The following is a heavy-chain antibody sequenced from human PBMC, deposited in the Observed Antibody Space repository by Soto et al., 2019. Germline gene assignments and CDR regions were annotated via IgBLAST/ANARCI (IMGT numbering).Heavy chain of an antibody. CDR1: GGSISTSNW. CDR2: VYRTGST. Sequence: SETLSLTCAVSGGSISTSNWWSWVRQPPGKGLEWIGEVYRTGSTNYNPSLESRLTISVDKSKNQFSLKLTSVTAADTAVYYCLRARGTIAAAAIFDCWGQGTLVPVSS. CDR3: LRARGTIAAAAIFDC. J-gene: IGHJ4*01. D-gene: IGHD6-13*01. V-gene: IGHV4-4*02.